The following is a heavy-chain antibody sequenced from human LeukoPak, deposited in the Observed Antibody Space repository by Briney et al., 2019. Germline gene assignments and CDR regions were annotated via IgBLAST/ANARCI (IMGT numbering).Heavy chain of an antibody. J-gene: IGHJ4*02. D-gene: IGHD6-19*01. Sequence: PGGALRPSCAASGFTCSDYYRSWIRRAPGGGGEGVSYIISSGSTIYYADSVKGRFTISRDKDKNSLYLKMKRLRAEDQAVYYCARVLAGTHFDYWGQGTLVTVSS. CDR1: GFTCSDYY. CDR3: ARVLAGTHFDY. V-gene: IGHV3-11*04. CDR2: IISSGSTI.